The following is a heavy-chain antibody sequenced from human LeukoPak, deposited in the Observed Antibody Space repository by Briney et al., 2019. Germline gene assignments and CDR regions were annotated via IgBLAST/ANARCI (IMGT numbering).Heavy chain of an antibody. D-gene: IGHD3-10*01. CDR1: GFTFTSSA. V-gene: IGHV1-58*02. J-gene: IGHJ6*03. CDR2: IVVGSGNT. CDR3: AADYYGSGYYYYYMDV. Sequence: SVKVSCKASGFTFTSSAMQWVRQARGQRLEWIGWIVVGSGNTTYAQRFQERVTITRDMSTSTAYMELSSLRSDDTAVYYCAADYYGSGYYYYYMDVWGKGTTVTVSS.